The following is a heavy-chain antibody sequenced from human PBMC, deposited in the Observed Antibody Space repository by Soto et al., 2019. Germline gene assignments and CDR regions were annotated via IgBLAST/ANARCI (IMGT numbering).Heavy chain of an antibody. D-gene: IGHD3-3*01. CDR1: GGSMTRYY. Sequence: ETRSLTCTVSGGSMTRYYWTWIRQPAGKGLEWIGRVYSSGGTHYNPSLKSRVTISLDTSKNQFSLRLLSVTDADTAVYFCARGQRFSDWFDPWGQGTLVTVSS. CDR2: VYSSGGT. CDR3: ARGQRFSDWFDP. J-gene: IGHJ5*02. V-gene: IGHV4-4*07.